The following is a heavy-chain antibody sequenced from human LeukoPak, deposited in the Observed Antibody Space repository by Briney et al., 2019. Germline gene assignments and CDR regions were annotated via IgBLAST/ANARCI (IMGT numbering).Heavy chain of an antibody. CDR2: INPSGGST. J-gene: IGHJ6*02. D-gene: IGHD1-26*01. Sequence: ASVKVSCKASGYTFTSYYMHWVRQAPGQGLEWMGIINPSGGSTSYAQKFQGRVTMTRDTSTSTVYMELSSLRSEDTAVYYCARDRIVGATPAYYYYGMDVWGQGTTVTVSS. V-gene: IGHV1-46*01. CDR1: GYTFTSYY. CDR3: ARDRIVGATPAYYYYGMDV.